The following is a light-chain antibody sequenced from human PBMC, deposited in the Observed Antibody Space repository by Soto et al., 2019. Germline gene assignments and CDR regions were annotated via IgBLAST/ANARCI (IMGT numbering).Light chain of an antibody. CDR2: EVT. J-gene: IGLJ2*01. CDR1: SSDVGGYNY. CDR3: SSYAGSNNVV. Sequence: QSALTQPPSASGSPGQSVTISCTGTSSDVGGYNYVSWYQQYPGKAPKLMIYEVTKRPSGVPDCFAGSKSGNTASLTVSGLQAEDEAVYYCSSYAGSNNVVFGGGTKLNVL. V-gene: IGLV2-8*01.